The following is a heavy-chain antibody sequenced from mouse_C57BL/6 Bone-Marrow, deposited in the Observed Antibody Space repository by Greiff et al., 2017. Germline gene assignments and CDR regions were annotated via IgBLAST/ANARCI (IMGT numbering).Heavy chain of an antibody. Sequence: EVQRLESGAGLVKPGGSLKLSCAASGFTFSSYAMSWVRQTPEKRLEWVAYISSGGDYIYYADTVKGRFTISRDNARNTLYLQMSSLKSEDTAMYYCARERSVRPFAYWGQGALVTVSA. CDR2: ISSGGDYI. J-gene: IGHJ3*01. CDR3: ARERSVRPFAY. CDR1: GFTFSSYA. V-gene: IGHV5S21*01.